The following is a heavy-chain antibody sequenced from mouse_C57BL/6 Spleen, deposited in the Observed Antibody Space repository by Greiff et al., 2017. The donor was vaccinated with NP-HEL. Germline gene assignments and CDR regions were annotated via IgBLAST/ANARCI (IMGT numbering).Heavy chain of an antibody. CDR2: IYPGDGDT. D-gene: IGHD1-1*01. V-gene: IGHV1-80*01. CDR3: AREVLLRQYAMDY. CDR1: GYAFSSYW. Sequence: QVQLKESGAELVKPGASVKISCKASGYAFSSYWMNWVKQRPGKGLEWIGQIYPGDGDTNYNGKFKGKATLTADKSSSTAYMQLSSLTSEDSAVYFCAREVLLRQYAMDYWGQGTSVTVSS. J-gene: IGHJ4*01.